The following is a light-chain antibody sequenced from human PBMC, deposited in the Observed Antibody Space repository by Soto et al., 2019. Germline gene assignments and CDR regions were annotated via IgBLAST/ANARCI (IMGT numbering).Light chain of an antibody. CDR1: QSVGRNY. Sequence: EIVLTQFPGTLSLSPGERATLSCRASQSVGRNYVAWYQQKPGQAPRVIIYAASNRASGIPDRFSGSGSGSAFTLTIRRLEPDDFAVYYCQQYCTSPWAFGQGTKVEIK. J-gene: IGKJ1*01. CDR3: QQYCTSPWA. V-gene: IGKV3-20*01. CDR2: AAS.